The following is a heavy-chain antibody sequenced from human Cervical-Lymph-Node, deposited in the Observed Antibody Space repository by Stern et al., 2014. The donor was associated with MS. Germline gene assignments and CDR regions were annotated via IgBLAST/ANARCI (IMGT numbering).Heavy chain of an antibody. J-gene: IGHJ4*02. CDR3: AREAGRYCSGGSCYSV. CDR2: IKQDGSEK. Sequence: EVHLVESGGGLVQPGGSLRLSCAASGFTFSSYWMSWVRQAPGKGLEWVANIKQDGSEKYYVDSVKGRFTISRDNAKNSLYLQMNSLRAEDTAVYYCAREAGRYCSGGSCYSVWGQGTLVTVSS. V-gene: IGHV3-7*03. D-gene: IGHD2-15*01. CDR1: GFTFSSYW.